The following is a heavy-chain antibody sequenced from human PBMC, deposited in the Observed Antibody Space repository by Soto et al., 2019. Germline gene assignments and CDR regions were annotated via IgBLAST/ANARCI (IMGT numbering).Heavy chain of an antibody. D-gene: IGHD3-10*01. J-gene: IGHJ6*03. Sequence: QVQLQQWGAGLLKPSETLSLTCAVYGGSFSGYQWTWIRQTPGKVLEWIGEINDSGNINYNPSLKRRVTILVDTAKKQISRKLSSVTAADTAVYYCASGLILWFGELSRRGGYYYYMDVWGKGTSVTVSS. CDR2: INDSGNI. CDR1: GGSFSGYQ. V-gene: IGHV4-34*01. CDR3: ASGLILWFGELSRRGGYYYYMDV.